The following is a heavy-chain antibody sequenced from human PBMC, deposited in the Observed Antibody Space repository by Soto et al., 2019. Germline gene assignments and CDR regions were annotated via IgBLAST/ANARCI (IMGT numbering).Heavy chain of an antibody. CDR2: IYYSGST. J-gene: IGHJ1*01. Sequence: PSETLSLTCTVSGGSISSGGYYWSWIRQHPGKGLEWIGYIYYSGSTYYNPSLKSRVTISVDTSKNQFSLKLSSVTAADTAVHYCARVNRSSSSSGEYFQHWGQGTLVTVSS. V-gene: IGHV4-31*03. D-gene: IGHD6-13*01. CDR3: ARVNRSSSSSGEYFQH. CDR1: GGSISSGGYY.